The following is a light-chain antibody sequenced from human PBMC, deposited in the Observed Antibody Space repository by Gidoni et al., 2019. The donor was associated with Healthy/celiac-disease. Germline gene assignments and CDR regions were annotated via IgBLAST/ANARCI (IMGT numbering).Light chain of an antibody. CDR2: GAS. V-gene: IGKV3-15*01. CDR1: QSVSSN. J-gene: IGKJ3*01. CDR3: QQYNNWPPFT. Sequence: EIAMTQSPATLPVSPGVRATLSCRASQSVSSNLAWYQQKPGQAPRLLIYGASTRATGIPARFSGSGSGTEFTLTISSLQSEDFAVYYCQQYNNWPPFTFGPGTKVEIK.